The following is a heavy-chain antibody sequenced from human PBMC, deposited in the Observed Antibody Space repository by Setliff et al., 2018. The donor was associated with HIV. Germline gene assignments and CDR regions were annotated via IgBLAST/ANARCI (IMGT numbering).Heavy chain of an antibody. V-gene: IGHV3-64D*09. CDR3: VKARVDGDYYYYYMDI. CDR1: GFTFSSYA. Sequence: GGSLRLSCSASGFTFSSYAMHWVRQAPGKGLEYVSAISSNGGSTYYADSVKGRFTISRDNSKNTLYLQMSSLRAEDTAVYYCVKARVDGDYYYYYMDIWGKGTTVTVSS. D-gene: IGHD4-17*01. CDR2: ISSNGGST. J-gene: IGHJ6*03.